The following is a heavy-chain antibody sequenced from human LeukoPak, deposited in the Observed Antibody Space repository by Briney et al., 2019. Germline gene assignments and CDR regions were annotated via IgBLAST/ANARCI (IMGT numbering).Heavy chain of an antibody. CDR1: GFTFSNYW. CDR3: ASGRGYSYGYSRGYFDY. V-gene: IGHV3-7*01. D-gene: IGHD5-18*01. CDR2: INLDGSEK. J-gene: IGHJ4*02. Sequence: PGGSLRLSCAASGFTFSNYWMAWVRQASGKGLEWVANINLDGSEKDYVDSLKGRCTISRDDAKNSLYLQVNTLRAEDTAVYYCASGRGYSYGYSRGYFDYWGQGTLVTVSS.